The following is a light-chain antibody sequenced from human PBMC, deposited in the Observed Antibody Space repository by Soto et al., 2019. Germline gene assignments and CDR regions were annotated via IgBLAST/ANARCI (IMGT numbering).Light chain of an antibody. CDR1: QSVSNNY. CDR2: GAS. CDR3: QQYGNSPRT. Sequence: IVLTQSPGTLSLSPGERATLSCMASQSVSNNYLAWYQHKPGQAPRLLIYGASSRATGIADRFSGSGSGTDFTLTISRLEHEDFAVYYCQQYGNSPRTFGQGTKVDIK. J-gene: IGKJ1*01. V-gene: IGKV3-20*01.